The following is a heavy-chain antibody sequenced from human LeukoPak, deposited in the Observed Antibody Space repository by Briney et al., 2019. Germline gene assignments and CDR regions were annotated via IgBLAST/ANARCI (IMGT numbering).Heavy chain of an antibody. Sequence: SGPTLVNPTQTLTLTCTFSGFSLTSSGVGVGWIRKPPGKALEWLASIYYNDDKRFSTSLKSRLTITKDTSKNQVVLTMTNMDPVDTATYYCTHRRELYDYGGHGFEHWGQGTLVTVSS. CDR1: GFSLTSSGVG. V-gene: IGHV2-5*01. CDR2: IYYNDDK. CDR3: THRRELYDYGGHGFEH. D-gene: IGHD4-23*01. J-gene: IGHJ4*02.